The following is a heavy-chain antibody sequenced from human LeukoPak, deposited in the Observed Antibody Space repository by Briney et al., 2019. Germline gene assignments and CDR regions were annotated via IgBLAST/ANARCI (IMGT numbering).Heavy chain of an antibody. Sequence: TGGSLRLSCAASGFTFCSYEMNWVRQAPGKGLDWVSYISSSGSAIYYADSVKGRFTISRDNAKNSLYLQMNSLRTEDTALYYCARAPGVVAGYFDYWGQGALVTVSS. J-gene: IGHJ4*02. CDR3: ARAPGVVAGYFDY. CDR1: GFTFCSYE. D-gene: IGHD2-15*01. CDR2: ISSSGSAI. V-gene: IGHV3-48*03.